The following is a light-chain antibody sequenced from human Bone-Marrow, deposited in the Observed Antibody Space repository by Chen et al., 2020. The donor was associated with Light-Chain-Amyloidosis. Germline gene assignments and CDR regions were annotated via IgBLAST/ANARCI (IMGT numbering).Light chain of an antibody. Sequence: QSALSQPPSASGSPGQSVTISCTGDSMDVGGYNYVSWYQQFPGKAPNLIIYEVTKRPSGVPDRFSGSKSGNTASLIVSGLQAEDEADYFCTSYSGTYNLVLFGVGTKLTVL. CDR1: SMDVGGYNY. J-gene: IGLJ2*01. CDR3: TSYSGTYNLVL. CDR2: EVT. V-gene: IGLV2-8*01.